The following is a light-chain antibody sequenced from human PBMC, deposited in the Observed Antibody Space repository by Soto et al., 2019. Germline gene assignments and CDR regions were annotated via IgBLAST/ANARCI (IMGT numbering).Light chain of an antibody. V-gene: IGKV3-20*01. CDR1: RSISSSF. CDR2: GAS. CDR3: KQYGSSPWT. Sequence: EIVLTQSPGTLSLSPGERATLSCRASRSISSSFLAWYQQKPGQAHTLLIYGASNRATGSQDRFSGSGAGTDFTLTIRRLEPEDVAVYYCKQYGSSPWTFGQGTKVDIK. J-gene: IGKJ1*01.